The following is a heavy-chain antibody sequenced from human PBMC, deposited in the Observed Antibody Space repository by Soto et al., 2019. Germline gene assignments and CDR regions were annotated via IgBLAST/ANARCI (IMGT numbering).Heavy chain of an antibody. V-gene: IGHV3-23*01. CDR2: TTGSGDNT. CDR1: GFTFSNYA. J-gene: IGHJ3*02. CDR3: AKDKRGSSWNDALDI. D-gene: IGHD6-13*01. Sequence: GGSLRLSCAASGFTFSNYAMSWVRQAPGKGLEWVSATTGSGDNTYYADSVRGRFTISRDNSKNTLYLQMNSLRAGDTAVYYCAKDKRGSSWNDALDISGHGTMVTVSS.